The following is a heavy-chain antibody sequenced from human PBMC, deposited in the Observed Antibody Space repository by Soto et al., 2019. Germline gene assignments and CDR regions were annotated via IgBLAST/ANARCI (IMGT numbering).Heavy chain of an antibody. Sequence: EVQLVESGGGLVQPGGSLRLSCAASGFTFSSYWMHWVRQAPGTGLVWVSRINSDGSSTSYADSVKGRFTISRDNAKHTLYLQMNSLRAEDTAVYDCASVYCSGGSCSHLAYWGQGTLVTVSS. CDR3: ASVYCSGGSCSHLAY. V-gene: IGHV3-74*01. CDR1: GFTFSSYW. D-gene: IGHD2-15*01. CDR2: INSDGSST. J-gene: IGHJ4*02.